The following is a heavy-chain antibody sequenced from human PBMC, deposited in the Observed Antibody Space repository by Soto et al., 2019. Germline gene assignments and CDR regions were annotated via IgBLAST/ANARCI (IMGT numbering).Heavy chain of an antibody. CDR1: GFTFSDYY. D-gene: IGHD2-8*01. J-gene: IGHJ4*02. V-gene: IGHV3-11*01. CDR2: ISSRSSTI. CDR3: ASGTNGAFFVY. Sequence: QVQLVESGGGLVKPGGSLRLSCAASGFTFSDYYMSWIRQAPGKGLEWVSYISSRSSTIFYADSVKGGSTISRDNVKKSLDRQMSTLRAVDTAVSYCASGTNGAFFVYWGQGILVTVSS.